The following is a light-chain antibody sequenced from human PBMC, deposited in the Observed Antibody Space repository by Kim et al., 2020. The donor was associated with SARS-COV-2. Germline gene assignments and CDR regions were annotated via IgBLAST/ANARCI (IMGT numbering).Light chain of an antibody. CDR2: EVT. Sequence: QSALTQPRSVSGSPGQSVTISCTGTSSDVGSYNLVSWYQLHPGKPPKLMLFEVTKRPSGVPNRFSGSKSGNTASLTISGLQAEDEADYYCCSYAGSKNYVLFGGGTQLTVL. CDR3: CSYAGSKNYVL. CDR1: SSDVGSYNL. J-gene: IGLJ2*01. V-gene: IGLV2-11*01.